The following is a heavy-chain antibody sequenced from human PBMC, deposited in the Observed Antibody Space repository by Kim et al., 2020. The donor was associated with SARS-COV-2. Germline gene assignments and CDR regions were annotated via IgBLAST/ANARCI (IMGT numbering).Heavy chain of an antibody. J-gene: IGHJ5*02. CDR2: INAGNGNT. CDR1: GYTFTSYA. V-gene: IGHV1-3*01. Sequence: ASVKVSCKASGYTFTSYAMHWVRQAPGQRLEWMGWINAGNGNTKYSQKFQGRVTITRDTSASTAYMELSSLRSEDTAVYYCARVLYRVTMVRGVTSWFDPWGQGTLVTVSS. CDR3: ARVLYRVTMVRGVTSWFDP. D-gene: IGHD3-10*01.